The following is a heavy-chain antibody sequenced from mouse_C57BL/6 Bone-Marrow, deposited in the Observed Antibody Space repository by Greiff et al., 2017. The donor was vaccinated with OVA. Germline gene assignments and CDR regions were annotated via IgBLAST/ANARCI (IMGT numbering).Heavy chain of an antibody. CDR3: ARDVNWGRFAY. Sequence: VQLKESGGGLVQSGRSLRLSCATSGFTFSDFYMEWVRQAPGKGLEWIAASRNKANDYTTEYSASVKGRFIVSRDTSQSILYLQMNALRAEDTAIYYCARDVNWGRFAYWGQGTLVTVSA. CDR1: GFTFSDFY. D-gene: IGHD4-1*01. V-gene: IGHV7-1*01. J-gene: IGHJ3*01. CDR2: SRNKANDYTT.